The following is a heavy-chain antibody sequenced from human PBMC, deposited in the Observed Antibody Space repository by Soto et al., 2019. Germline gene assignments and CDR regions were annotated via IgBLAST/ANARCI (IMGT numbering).Heavy chain of an antibody. CDR3: ARDRDSSGYYLERYFDY. CDR1: GGSISSGGYY. CDR2: IYYSGST. Sequence: QVQLQESGPGLVKPSQTLSLTCTVSGGSISSGGYYWSWIRQHPGKGLEWIGYIYYSGSTYYNPSLKSRVTISVDTSKNQCSLKLSSVTAADTAGYYWARDRDSSGYYLERYFDYWGQGTLVTVSS. J-gene: IGHJ4*02. D-gene: IGHD3-22*01. V-gene: IGHV4-31*03.